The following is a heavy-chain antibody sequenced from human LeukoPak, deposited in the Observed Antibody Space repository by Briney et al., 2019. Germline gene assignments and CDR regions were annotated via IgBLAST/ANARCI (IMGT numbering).Heavy chain of an antibody. D-gene: IGHD3-10*01. Sequence: TGGSLRLSCAASGFNFSAYSMKWVRQAPGKGVEWVSSITSGDFVYFADALKGRFTICRDNAKSSLYLEMNSLSADDTAVYYCARGGFNMVRGVIIPSNSYFYYMDIWGKGTTVTVSS. V-gene: IGHV3-69-1*01. CDR2: ITSGDFV. J-gene: IGHJ6*03. CDR1: GFNFSAYS. CDR3: ARGGFNMVRGVIIPSNSYFYYMDI.